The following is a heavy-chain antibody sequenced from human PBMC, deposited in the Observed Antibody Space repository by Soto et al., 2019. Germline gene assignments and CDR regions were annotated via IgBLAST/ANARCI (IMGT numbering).Heavy chain of an antibody. Sequence: SVKVSCKASGGTFSSYTISWVRQAPGQGLEWMGRSIPILGIANYARKFQDRVTITADKSTSTAYMELSSLRSEDTAVYYCARGYCSGGSCHRYYYYYMDVWGKGTTVTVSS. V-gene: IGHV1-69*02. CDR1: GGTFSSYT. D-gene: IGHD2-15*01. CDR2: SIPILGIA. J-gene: IGHJ6*03. CDR3: ARGYCSGGSCHRYYYYYMDV.